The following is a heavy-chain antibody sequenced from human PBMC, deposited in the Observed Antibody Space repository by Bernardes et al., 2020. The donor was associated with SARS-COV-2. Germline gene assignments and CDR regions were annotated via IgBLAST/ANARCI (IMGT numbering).Heavy chain of an antibody. J-gene: IGHJ6*02. CDR3: SKNAKYSSSSMEV. CDR2: ISAIGGST. CDR1: GFTFSKNA. D-gene: IGHD6-6*01. V-gene: IGHV3-23*01. Sequence: GGSLRLSCVASGFTFSKNAMTWVRQVPGKGLEWVSAISAIGGSTYYAESVKGRFTISRDNSRNTVYLEMSSLRADDTAVYYCSKNAKYSSSSMEVWGQGTTVTVS.